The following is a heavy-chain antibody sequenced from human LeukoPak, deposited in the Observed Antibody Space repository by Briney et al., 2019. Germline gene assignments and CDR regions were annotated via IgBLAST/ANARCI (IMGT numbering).Heavy chain of an antibody. J-gene: IGHJ6*03. CDR2: ISYDGSNK. V-gene: IGHV3-30*19. CDR1: GFTFSGYG. CDR3: ARGVVVPAAMGGHYYYMDV. D-gene: IGHD2-2*01. Sequence: PGGSLRPSCAASGFTFSGYGMHWVRQAPGKGLEWVAVISYDGSNKYYADSVKGRFTISRDNSKNTLYLQMNSLRAEDTAVYYCARGVVVPAAMGGHYYYMDVWGKGTTVTVSS.